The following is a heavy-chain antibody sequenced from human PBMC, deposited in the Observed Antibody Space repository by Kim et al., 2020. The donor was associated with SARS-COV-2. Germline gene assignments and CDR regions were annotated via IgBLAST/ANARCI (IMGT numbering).Heavy chain of an antibody. CDR3: DAADF. CDR2: ISGGGHNT. V-gene: IGHV3-23*01. Sequence: GRSLRLSCAASGFTFSSFAMGWVRQVPGKGLEWVSTISGGGHNTHYADSVKGRFTISRDNSKNTLYLQMNSLRADDTAVYYCDAADFWGRGTLVTVSS. J-gene: IGHJ4*02. CDR1: GFTFSSFA. D-gene: IGHD6-13*01.